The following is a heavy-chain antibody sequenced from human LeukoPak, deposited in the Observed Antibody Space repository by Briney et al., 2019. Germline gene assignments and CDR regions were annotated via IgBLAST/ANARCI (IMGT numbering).Heavy chain of an antibody. V-gene: IGHV1-18*01. Sequence: ASVKVSCKASGYTFTSFGISWVRQAPGQGLEWMGWISAYSGNTKYSQKFQGRVTITRDTSASTAFMELSSLRSEDTAVYYCARSGTFDWFFDYWGQGTLVTVSS. CDR2: ISAYSGNT. J-gene: IGHJ4*02. CDR3: ARSGTFDWFFDY. CDR1: GYTFTSFG. D-gene: IGHD3-9*01.